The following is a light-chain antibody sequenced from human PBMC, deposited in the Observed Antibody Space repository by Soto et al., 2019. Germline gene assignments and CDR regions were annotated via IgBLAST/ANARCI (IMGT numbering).Light chain of an antibody. CDR1: QSITNN. V-gene: IGKV1-39*01. Sequence: DIQMTQSPSSLSASVGDRVTITCRASQSITNNLNWYQQKPGKAPKLLIYDASSLENGVPSSFSGSGSGTDFPLTISSLQPEDFATYYCQQTYSAPYSFGQGTNLEIK. J-gene: IGKJ2*01. CDR2: DAS. CDR3: QQTYSAPYS.